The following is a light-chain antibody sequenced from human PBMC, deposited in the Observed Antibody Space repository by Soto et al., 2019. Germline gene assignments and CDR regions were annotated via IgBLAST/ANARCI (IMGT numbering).Light chain of an antibody. Sequence: DFVMTQSPVSLSVTPGAPASISCRSTQSLLQSDGNNYLDWHLQKPGQSPQVLIYLGSNRASGVPDRFSGSGSGTDFTLKISRVEAEDVGVYYCMQALQTPYTFGQGTKLEIK. CDR1: QSLLQSDGNNY. J-gene: IGKJ2*01. V-gene: IGKV2-28*01. CDR2: LGS. CDR3: MQALQTPYT.